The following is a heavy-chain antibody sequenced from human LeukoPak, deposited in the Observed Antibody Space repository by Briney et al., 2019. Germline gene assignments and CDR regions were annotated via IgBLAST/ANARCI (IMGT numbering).Heavy chain of an antibody. V-gene: IGHV1-46*01. CDR3: ARDVYGIAAAGPFDY. Sequence: ASVQVSCKASGGTFSSYAISWVRQAPGQGLEWMGIINPSGGSTSYAQKFQGRVTMTRDTSTSTVYMELSSLRSEDTAVYYCARDVYGIAAAGPFDYWGQGTLVTVSS. D-gene: IGHD6-13*01. J-gene: IGHJ4*02. CDR1: GGTFSSYA. CDR2: INPSGGST.